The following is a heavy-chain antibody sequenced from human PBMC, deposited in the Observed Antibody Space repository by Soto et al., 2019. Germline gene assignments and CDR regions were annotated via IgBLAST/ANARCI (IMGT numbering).Heavy chain of an antibody. D-gene: IGHD3-9*01. J-gene: IGHJ4*02. CDR1: GGSISSYY. Sequence: SETLSLTCTVSGGSISSYYWSWIRQPPGKGLEWIGYIYYSGSTNYNPSLKSRVTISVDTSKNQFSLKLSSVTAADTAVYYCAKGHYDILTGYYGYWGQGTRVTVSS. CDR2: IYYSGST. V-gene: IGHV4-59*01. CDR3: AKGHYDILTGYYGY.